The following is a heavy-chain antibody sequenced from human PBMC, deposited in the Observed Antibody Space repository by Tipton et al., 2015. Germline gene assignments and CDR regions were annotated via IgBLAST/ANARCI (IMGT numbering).Heavy chain of an antibody. J-gene: IGHJ6*02. CDR3: ARDLEHGMDV. Sequence: TLSLTCAVSAYSISTDYYWVWIRQPPGKGLEWIGTISHSGNTFYNPSLKSRITISLNTSKNQFSLKMSSVTAADTAVYFCARDLEHGMDVWGQGTTVTVS. V-gene: IGHV4-38-2*02. CDR1: AYSISTDYY. CDR2: ISHSGNT.